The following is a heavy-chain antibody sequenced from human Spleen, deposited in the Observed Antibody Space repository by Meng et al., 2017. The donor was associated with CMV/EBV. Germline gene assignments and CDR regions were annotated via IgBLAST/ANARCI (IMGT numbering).Heavy chain of an antibody. Sequence: SENLSLTCTVSGGSITSYYWSWIRQPPGKGLEWIGDIYYSGNTNYNPSLKSRVTISVDTSKNHFALKLRSVTVADSAVYYCARIEGTGTIDYWGQGTLVTVSS. J-gene: IGHJ4*02. V-gene: IGHV4-59*01. D-gene: IGHD1-1*01. CDR1: GGSITSYY. CDR3: ARIEGTGTIDY. CDR2: IYYSGNT.